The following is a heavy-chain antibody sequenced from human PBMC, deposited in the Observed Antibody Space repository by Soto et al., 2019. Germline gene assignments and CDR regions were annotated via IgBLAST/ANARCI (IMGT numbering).Heavy chain of an antibody. Sequence: GESLKISCTGFGYTFTTFWISWVLQMPWRGLEWMGRIDPRDSYTNYSPSFQGHVTISGDKSISTVYLQWASLKASDTAMYYCARLYCSSSTCDSWFDPWGQGTLVTVSS. CDR3: ARLYCSSSTCDSWFDP. J-gene: IGHJ5*02. CDR2: IDPRDSYT. V-gene: IGHV5-10-1*01. CDR1: GYTFTTFW. D-gene: IGHD2-2*01.